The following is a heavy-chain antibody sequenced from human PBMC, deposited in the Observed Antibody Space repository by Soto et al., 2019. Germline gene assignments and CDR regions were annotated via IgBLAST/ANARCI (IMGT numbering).Heavy chain of an antibody. J-gene: IGHJ4*02. CDR1: GFTFSSYS. Sequence: EVQLVESGGGLVKPGGSLRLSCAASGFTFSSYSMNWVRQAPGKGLEWVSSISSSSSYIYYADSVKGRFTISRDNAKNSLYLQMNSLRAEDTAVYYCAREGLTGTLNWLDYWGQGTLVTVSS. D-gene: IGHD1-20*01. CDR3: AREGLTGTLNWLDY. V-gene: IGHV3-21*01. CDR2: ISSSSSYI.